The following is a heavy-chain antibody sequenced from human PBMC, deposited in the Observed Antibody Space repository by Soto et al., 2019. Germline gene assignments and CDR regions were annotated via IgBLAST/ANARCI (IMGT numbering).Heavy chain of an antibody. CDR2: INAGNGNT. V-gene: IGHV1-3*01. Sequence: GPSVKVSCKASVYTLTSYAIHWVRQDPGQRLEWMGWINAGNGNTKYSQKFQGRVTITRDTSASTAYMERSSLRSEDTAVYYCARGTPVWFDPWGQGTLVTVS. CDR3: ARGTPVWFDP. J-gene: IGHJ5*02. CDR1: VYTLTSYA. D-gene: IGHD3-10*01.